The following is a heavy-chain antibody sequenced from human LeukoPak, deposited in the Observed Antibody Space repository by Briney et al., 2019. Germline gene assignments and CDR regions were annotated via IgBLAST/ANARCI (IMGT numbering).Heavy chain of an antibody. CDR3: ARVPQNRXYGSGSNSDY. CDR2: MNPNSGNT. J-gene: IGHJ4*02. D-gene: IGHD3-10*01. V-gene: IGHV1-8*01. CDR1: GYTFTSYD. Sequence: ASVKVSCKASGYTFTSYDINWVRQATGQGLEWMGWMNPNSGNTGYAQKFQGRVTMTRNTSISTAYMELSSLRSEDTAVYYCARVPQNRXYGSGSNSDYWGQGTLVTVS.